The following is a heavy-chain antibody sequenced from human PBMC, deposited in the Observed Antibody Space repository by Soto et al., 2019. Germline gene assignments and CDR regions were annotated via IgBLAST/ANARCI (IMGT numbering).Heavy chain of an antibody. CDR2: ISYDGSNK. V-gene: IGHV3-30-3*01. Sequence: GGSLRLSCAASGFTFSSYAMHWVRQAPGKGLEWVAVISYDGSNKYYADSVKGRFTISRDNSKNTLYLQMNSLRAEDTATYYCAQYRYGNFDYWGQGALVTVSS. CDR3: AQYRYGNFDY. J-gene: IGHJ4*02. D-gene: IGHD5-18*01. CDR1: GFTFSSYA.